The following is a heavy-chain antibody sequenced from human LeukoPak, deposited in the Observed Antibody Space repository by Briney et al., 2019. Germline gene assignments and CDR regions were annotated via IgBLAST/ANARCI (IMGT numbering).Heavy chain of an antibody. D-gene: IGHD6-13*01. CDR1: GGSFSGYY. CDR3: ARGAEYSSSWYYLDY. J-gene: IGHJ4*02. CDR2: INHSGST. Sequence: PSETLSLTCAVYGGSFSGYYWSWIRQPPGKGLEWIGEINHSGSTNYNPSLKSRVTISVDTSKNQFSLKLSSVTAADTAVYYCARGAEYSSSWYYLDYWGQGTLVTVSS. V-gene: IGHV4-34*01.